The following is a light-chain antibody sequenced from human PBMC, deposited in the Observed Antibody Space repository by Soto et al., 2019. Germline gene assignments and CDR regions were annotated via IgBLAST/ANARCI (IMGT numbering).Light chain of an antibody. CDR3: QQVKGFPLT. CDR2: AAS. V-gene: IGKV1-12*01. CDR1: HDIARW. J-gene: IGKJ4*01. Sequence: DIQMTQSPSSVSAFVGDRVAITCRASHDIARWLAWYQQQPGKAPRLLIYAASSLQSGVPTRFSRSGSGTDFTLTITNLQPEDSAVYYCQQVKGFPLTFGGGTKVEMK.